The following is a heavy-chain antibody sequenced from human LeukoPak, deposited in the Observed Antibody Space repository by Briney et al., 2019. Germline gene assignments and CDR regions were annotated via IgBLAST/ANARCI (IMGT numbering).Heavy chain of an antibody. CDR1: GGSFSDYY. V-gene: IGHV4-34*01. D-gene: IGHD6-13*01. Sequence: SETLSLTCAVYGGSFSDYYWTWIRQPPGKGLEWIGEINHVETANYNPSLKSRVAISVDTSKSQFSLRLNSVTAADTAVYYCARPGDISSWYDYWGQGTVVTVSS. CDR3: ARPGDISSWYDY. J-gene: IGHJ4*02. CDR2: INHVETA.